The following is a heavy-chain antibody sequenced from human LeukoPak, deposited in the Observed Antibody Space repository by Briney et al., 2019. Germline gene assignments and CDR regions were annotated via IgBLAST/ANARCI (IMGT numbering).Heavy chain of an antibody. V-gene: IGHV1-18*01. CDR3: ARDTSYSGSYHDL. J-gene: IGHJ4*02. CDR1: GYTFTSYG. Sequence: ASVKVSCKASGYTFTSYGISWVRQAPGQGLEWMGWISAYGGNTNYAQNFQDRVTMTTDTSTNTAYMEVRGLTSDDTAVYYCARDTSYSGSYHDLWGQGTLVTVSS. CDR2: ISAYGGNT. D-gene: IGHD1-26*01.